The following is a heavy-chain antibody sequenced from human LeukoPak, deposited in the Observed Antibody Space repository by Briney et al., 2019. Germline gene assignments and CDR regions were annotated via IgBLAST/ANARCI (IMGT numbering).Heavy chain of an antibody. V-gene: IGHV4-34*01. CDR3: TGIAVAGTYY. CDR1: GGSFSGYY. CDR2: INHSGST. J-gene: IGHJ4*02. D-gene: IGHD6-19*01. Sequence: SETLSLTCAVYGGSFSGYYWNWIRQPPGKGLEWIGEINHSGSTNYNPSLKSRVTISVDTSKNHFSLKLSSVTAADTAVYYCTGIAVAGTYYWGQGTLVTVSS.